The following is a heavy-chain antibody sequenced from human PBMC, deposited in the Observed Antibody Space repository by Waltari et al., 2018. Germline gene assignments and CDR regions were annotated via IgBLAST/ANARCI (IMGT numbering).Heavy chain of an antibody. D-gene: IGHD6-13*01. CDR2: ISYSGAT. J-gene: IGHJ3*01. CDR1: GGSIPSNRHY. V-gene: IGHV4-39*01. CDR3: ATYVGASVGTAAFDV. Sequence: QLHLQESGPGLVKPSETLSLTCSVSGGSIPSNRHYWGWIRQPPGKGLEWTGTISYSGATYNSPSHKSRVTISVDTSKNQFSLKLSSATAADTAVYYCATYVGASVGTAAFDVWGQGTMVTVSS.